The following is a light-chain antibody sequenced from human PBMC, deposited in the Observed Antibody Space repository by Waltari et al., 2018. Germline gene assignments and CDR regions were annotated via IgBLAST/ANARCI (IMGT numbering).Light chain of an antibody. CDR2: GAS. V-gene: IGKV3-15*01. J-gene: IGKJ1*01. CDR3: QQYNNWPWT. Sequence: EIVMTQSPATLSVSPGERATLSCRASQSVSSNLAWYQQKPGQAPRLLIYGASTGAPGIPARFSGSGSGTEFTLTISSMQSEDFALYYCQQYNNWPWTFGQGTKVEIK. CDR1: QSVSSN.